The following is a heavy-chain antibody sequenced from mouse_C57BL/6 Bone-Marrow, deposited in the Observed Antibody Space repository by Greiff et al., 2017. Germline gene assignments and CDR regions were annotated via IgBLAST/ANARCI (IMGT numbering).Heavy chain of an antibody. D-gene: IGHD3-2*02. Sequence: QVQLQQSGAELVRPGTSVKVSCKASGYAFTNYLIEWVKQRPGQGLEWIGVINPGSGGTNYNEKFKGKATLTADKSSSTAYMQLSSLTSEDSAVYVCAREGSSGYGYWGQGTTLTVSA. V-gene: IGHV1-54*01. CDR3: AREGSSGYGY. J-gene: IGHJ2*01. CDR2: INPGSGGT. CDR1: GYAFTNYL.